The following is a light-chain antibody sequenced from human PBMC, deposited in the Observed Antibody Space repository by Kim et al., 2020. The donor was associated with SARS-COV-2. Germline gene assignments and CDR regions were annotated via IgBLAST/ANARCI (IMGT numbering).Light chain of an antibody. Sequence: GQSVTISCTGTSSDVCTYNYVSWYQQHPGKVPKLLMYDVSKRPSGVPDRFSGAKSGNTAALTVSGLQAEDEADYYCCSYVGSYSFAFGGGTRLTVL. J-gene: IGLJ2*01. CDR2: DVS. CDR1: SSDVCTYNY. CDR3: CSYVGSYSFA. V-gene: IGLV2-11*01.